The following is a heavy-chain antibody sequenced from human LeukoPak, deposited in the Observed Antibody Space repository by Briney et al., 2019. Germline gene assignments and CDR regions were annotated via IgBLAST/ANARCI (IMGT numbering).Heavy chain of an antibody. CDR3: ARDRAAGGYFDY. Sequence: GGSLRLSRAASGFTFSSYAMHWVRQAPGKGLEWVAVISYDGNNKYYTDSVKGRFTISRDNSKNTLYLQMNSLRAEDTAVYYCARDRAAGGYFDYWGQGTLVTVSS. D-gene: IGHD6-13*01. J-gene: IGHJ4*02. V-gene: IGHV3-30-3*01. CDR2: ISYDGNNK. CDR1: GFTFSSYA.